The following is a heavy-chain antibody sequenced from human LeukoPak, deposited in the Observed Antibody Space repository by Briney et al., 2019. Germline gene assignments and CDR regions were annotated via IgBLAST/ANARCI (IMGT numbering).Heavy chain of an antibody. CDR1: GYTFTGYY. D-gene: IGHD3-10*01. CDR3: ARAPMVRGVIVWFDP. Sequence: ASVKVSCKASGYTFTGYYMHWVRQAPGQGLEWMGWINPNSGGTNYAQKFQGRVTMTRDTSISTAYMELCRLRSDDMAVYYCARAPMVRGVIVWFDPWGQGTLVTVSS. J-gene: IGHJ5*02. V-gene: IGHV1-2*02. CDR2: INPNSGGT.